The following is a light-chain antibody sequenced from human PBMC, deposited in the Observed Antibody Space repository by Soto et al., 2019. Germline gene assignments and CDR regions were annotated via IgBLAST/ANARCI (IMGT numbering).Light chain of an antibody. J-gene: IGLJ1*01. Sequence: QSVLTQPASVSGSPGQSITISCTGTSSDVGTYKLVSWYQHHPGKAPKLMIYEGIKRPSGVSNRFSGPKSGNTASLTISGLQAEDEADYYCCSYAGSNSYVFGTGTKVTVL. V-gene: IGLV2-23*01. CDR3: CSYAGSNSYV. CDR2: EGI. CDR1: SSDVGTYKL.